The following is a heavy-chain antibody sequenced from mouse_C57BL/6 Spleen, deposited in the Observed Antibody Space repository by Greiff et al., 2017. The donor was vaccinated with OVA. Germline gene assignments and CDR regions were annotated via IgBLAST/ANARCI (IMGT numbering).Heavy chain of an antibody. J-gene: IGHJ3*01. V-gene: IGHV14-1*01. CDR1: GFTFTDYY. CDR2: IDPEDGGT. Sequence: VQLQQPGAELVRPGASVKLSCTASGFTFTDYYMHWVKQRPEQGLEWIGRIDPEDGGTEYAPKFQGKATMTADTSSNTAYLQLSSLTSEDTAVYYCTTYYGNYVKFAYWGQGTLVTVSA. CDR3: TTYYGNYVKFAY. D-gene: IGHD2-1*01.